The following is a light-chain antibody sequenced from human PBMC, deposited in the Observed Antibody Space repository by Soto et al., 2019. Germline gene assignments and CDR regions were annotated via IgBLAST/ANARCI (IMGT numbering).Light chain of an antibody. Sequence: DVPMTQSPSAMSASVGDRVTITCRASQDISRLVAWFQQKPGKAPERLIYDTSSLQPGVPSRFSGSGSGTEFPRAISGLQPEDFATYYCLQHNSYPYTFGQGTKVEIK. CDR2: DTS. J-gene: IGKJ2*01. CDR1: QDISRL. V-gene: IGKV1-17*03. CDR3: LQHNSYPYT.